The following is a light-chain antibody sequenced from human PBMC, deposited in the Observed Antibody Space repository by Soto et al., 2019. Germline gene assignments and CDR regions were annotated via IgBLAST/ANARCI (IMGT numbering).Light chain of an antibody. CDR3: QSYDSSLDDVV. Sequence: QSVLTQSPSVSGAPGQRVTISCTGSNSNIGAGYDVHWYQQLPGTAPKLLIYDNSNRPSGVPDRFSGSKSGTSASLAITGLQAEDEADYYCQSYDSSLDDVVFGGGTKVTVL. V-gene: IGLV1-40*01. CDR2: DNS. J-gene: IGLJ2*01. CDR1: NSNIGAGYD.